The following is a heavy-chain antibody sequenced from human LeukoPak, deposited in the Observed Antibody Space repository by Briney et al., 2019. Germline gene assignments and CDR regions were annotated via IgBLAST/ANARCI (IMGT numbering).Heavy chain of an antibody. CDR3: ARDSSSWLPHFDY. CDR2: IKKDGSEK. CDR1: GFTFSSYW. J-gene: IGHJ4*02. Sequence: GGSLRLSCAASGFTFSSYWMSWVRQAPGKGLEWVANIKKDGSEKYSVDSVKGRFTISRDNAKTSLYLQMNTLRAEDTAVYYCARDSSSWLPHFDYWGQGTLVTVSS. D-gene: IGHD6-13*01. V-gene: IGHV3-7*01.